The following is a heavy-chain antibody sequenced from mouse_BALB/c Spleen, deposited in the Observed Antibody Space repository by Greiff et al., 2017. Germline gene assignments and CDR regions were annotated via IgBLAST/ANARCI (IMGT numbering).Heavy chain of an antibody. CDR2: INPSTGYT. CDR3: ARSTSFAY. J-gene: IGHJ3*01. Sequence: QVQLQQSGAELAKPGASVKMSCKASGYTFTSYWMHWVKQRPGQGLEWIGYINPSTGYTEYNQKFKDKATLTADKSSSTAYMQLSSLTSEDSAVYYCARSTSFAYWGQGTLVTVSA. CDR1: GYTFTSYW. V-gene: IGHV1-7*01. D-gene: IGHD2-1*01.